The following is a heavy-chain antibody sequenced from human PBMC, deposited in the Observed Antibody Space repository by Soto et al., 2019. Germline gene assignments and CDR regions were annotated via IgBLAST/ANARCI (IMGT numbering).Heavy chain of an antibody. J-gene: IGHJ6*02. CDR1: GFTFSSYA. V-gene: IGHV3-30-3*01. CDR3: ARDLLVVITTIVDYYYYGMDV. Sequence: GGSLRLSCAASGFTFSSYAMHWVRQAPGKGLEWVAVISYDGSNRYYADSVKGRFTISRDNSKNTLYLQMNSLRAEDTAVNYCARDLLVVITTIVDYYYYGMDVWGQGTTVTVSS. CDR2: ISYDGSNR. D-gene: IGHD3-22*01.